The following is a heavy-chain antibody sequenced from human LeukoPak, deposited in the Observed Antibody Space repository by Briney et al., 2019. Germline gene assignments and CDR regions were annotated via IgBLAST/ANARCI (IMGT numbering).Heavy chain of an antibody. CDR2: LYSVGTI. Sequence: PGGSLRLSCAASGFTVSGSYMSWIRQAPGKGLEWVSILYSVGTIYYADSVKGRFTISRDNSKNTLHLQVNSLRVEDAAVYYCARLVVDSHAFDVWGQGTMVTVSS. CDR1: GFTVSGSY. J-gene: IGHJ3*01. CDR3: ARLVVDSHAFDV. D-gene: IGHD6-19*01. V-gene: IGHV3-53*01.